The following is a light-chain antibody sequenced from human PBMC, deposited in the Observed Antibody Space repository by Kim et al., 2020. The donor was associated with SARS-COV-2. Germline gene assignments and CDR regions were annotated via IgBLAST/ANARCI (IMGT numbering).Light chain of an antibody. CDR1: QSISSW. Sequence: DIQMTQSPSTLSASVGDRVTITCRASQSISSWLAWYQQKPGKAPKLLIYKASSLESGVPSRFSGSGSGTEFTLTISSLQPDDFATYYCQQYNSRMYTLGQETKLEF. CDR3: QQYNSRMYT. J-gene: IGKJ2*01. CDR2: KAS. V-gene: IGKV1-5*03.